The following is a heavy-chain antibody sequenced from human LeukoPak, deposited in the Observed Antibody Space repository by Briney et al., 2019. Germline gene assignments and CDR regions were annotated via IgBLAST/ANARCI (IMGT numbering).Heavy chain of an antibody. J-gene: IGHJ4*02. CDR1: GFTFSNYA. D-gene: IGHD6-19*01. CDR3: ARGQWLVRGVYFDY. V-gene: IGHV3-23*01. Sequence: GGSLRLSCAASGFTFSNYAMSWVRQAPGKGLEWVSVIGNDIYYADSVKGRFTISRDNSKNTLYLQMNSLRAEDTAVYYCARGQWLVRGVYFDYWGQGTLVSVSS. CDR2: IGNDI.